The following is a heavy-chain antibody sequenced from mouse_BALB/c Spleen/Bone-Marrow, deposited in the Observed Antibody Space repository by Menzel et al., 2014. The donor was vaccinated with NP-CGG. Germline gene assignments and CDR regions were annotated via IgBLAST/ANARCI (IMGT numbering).Heavy chain of an antibody. J-gene: IGHJ4*01. V-gene: IGHV5-15*02. CDR1: GFTFSDYG. Sequence: EVKLMESGGGLVQPGGSRKLFCGASGFTFSDYGMARVRQAPGKGPEWVAFISNLAYSIYYADTVTGRFTISRENAKNTLYLEMSSLRSEDTATYYCAREGYDGQMDCWGQGSSVAAPS. D-gene: IGHD2-2*01. CDR2: ISNLAYSI. CDR3: AREGYDGQMDC.